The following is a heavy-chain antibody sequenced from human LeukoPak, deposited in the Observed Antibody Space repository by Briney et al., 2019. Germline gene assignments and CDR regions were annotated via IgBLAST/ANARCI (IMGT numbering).Heavy chain of an antibody. CDR1: GGSISSGGYY. J-gene: IGHJ4*02. V-gene: IGHV4-31*03. Sequence: SQTLSLTCTVSGGSISSGGYYWSWIRQHPGKGLEWIGYIYYSGSTYYNPSLKSRVTISVDTSKNQFSLKLSSVTAADTAVYYCARVHYYDSSGYYHHTFDYWGQGTLVTVST. CDR2: IYYSGST. CDR3: ARVHYYDSSGYYHHTFDY. D-gene: IGHD3-22*01.